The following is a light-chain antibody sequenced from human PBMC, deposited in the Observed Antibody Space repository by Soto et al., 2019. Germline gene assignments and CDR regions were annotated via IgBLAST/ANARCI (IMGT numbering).Light chain of an antibody. Sequence: DIQMTQSPSTLSASVGDRVTLTCRASQSISSWLACYQQKPGKAPKLLIYDASALPRGVPSRFSGSESGTKFTLTVASLQPDDFATYYCQQYETFSGTFGPGTKVDIK. CDR1: QSISSW. CDR2: DAS. V-gene: IGKV1-5*01. CDR3: QQYETFSGT. J-gene: IGKJ1*01.